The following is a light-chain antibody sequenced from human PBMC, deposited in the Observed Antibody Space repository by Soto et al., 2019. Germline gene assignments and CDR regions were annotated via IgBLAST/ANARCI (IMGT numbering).Light chain of an antibody. Sequence: EIVMTQSPATLSVSPWEKATLSCRASQSVRSKLAWYQQRPGQAPTLLIYEASTRATGIPARFSGSGSGTEFTLTISGLQSGDFAVYYCQQYNNWPPITFGQGTRLEI. CDR2: EAS. J-gene: IGKJ5*01. CDR1: QSVRSK. V-gene: IGKV3-15*01. CDR3: QQYNNWPPIT.